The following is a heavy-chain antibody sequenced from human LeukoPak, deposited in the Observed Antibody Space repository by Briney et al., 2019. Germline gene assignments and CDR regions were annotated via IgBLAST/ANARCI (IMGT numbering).Heavy chain of an antibody. V-gene: IGHV4-34*01. D-gene: IGHD3/OR15-3a*01. CDR3: ARDWTSNIDY. CDR2: INHSGST. CDR1: GGSFSDYF. Sequence: SETLSLTCAVYGGSFSDYFWSWIRQPPGKGLEWIGEINHSGSTKYNPSLKSRVIISVDTSKSQFSLKLSSVTAADTAVYYCARDWTSNIDYWGQGTLVTVSS. J-gene: IGHJ4*02.